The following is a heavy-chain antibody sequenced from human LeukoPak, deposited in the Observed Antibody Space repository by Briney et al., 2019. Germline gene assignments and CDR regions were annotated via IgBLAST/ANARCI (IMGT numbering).Heavy chain of an antibody. Sequence: GGSLRLSCAASGFTFSSYAMSWVRQAPGKGLDGVSAISGSGGSTYYADSVKGRFTISRDNSKNTLYLQMNSLRAEDTAVYYCAKEDLIVVVVAATRGAFDIWGQGTKVTVSS. V-gene: IGHV3-23*01. CDR1: GFTFSSYA. J-gene: IGHJ3*02. CDR3: AKEDLIVVVVAATRGAFDI. D-gene: IGHD2-15*01. CDR2: ISGSGGST.